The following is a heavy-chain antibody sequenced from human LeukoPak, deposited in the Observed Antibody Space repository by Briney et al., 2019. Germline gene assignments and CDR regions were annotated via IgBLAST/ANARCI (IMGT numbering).Heavy chain of an antibody. J-gene: IGHJ4*02. V-gene: IGHV3-74*01. D-gene: IGHD3-10*01. Sequence: PGGSLRLSCEASTFTFSTYWMHWVRQAPGKGLVWVSYINGDGSTTNYAGSVKGRLTISRDNAKDTLYLQMNSLRAEDTAVYYCATGSGSYYDSWGLGTLVTVSS. CDR1: TFTFSTYW. CDR2: INGDGSTT. CDR3: ATGSGSYYDS.